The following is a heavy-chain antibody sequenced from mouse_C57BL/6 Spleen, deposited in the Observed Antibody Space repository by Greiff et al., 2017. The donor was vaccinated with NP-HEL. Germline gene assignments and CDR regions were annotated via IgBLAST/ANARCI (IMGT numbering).Heavy chain of an antibody. V-gene: IGHV2-5*01. D-gene: IGHD1-1*01. CDR2: IWRGGST. CDR1: GFSLTSYG. Sequence: QVQLQQSGPGLVQPSQSLSITCTVSGFSLTSYGVHWVRQSPGKGLEWLGVIWRGGSTDYNAAFMSRLSITKDNSKSQVFFKMNSLQADDTAIYYCAKNGDYGSYWYFDVWGTGTTVTVSS. J-gene: IGHJ1*03. CDR3: AKNGDYGSYWYFDV.